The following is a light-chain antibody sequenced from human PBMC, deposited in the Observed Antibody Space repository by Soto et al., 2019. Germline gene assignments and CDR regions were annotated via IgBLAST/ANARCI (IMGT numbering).Light chain of an antibody. CDR2: DPS. J-gene: IGKJ1*01. V-gene: IGKV1-5*01. Sequence: DGQMTQSPSTLSASVGDRVTITCRASQSISSWLAWYQQKPGKAPKLLIYDPSSLESGVPSRFSGSGSGTEVTLTASSLQPDDFATYYCQQYNSYSWTFGQGTKVEIK. CDR3: QQYNSYSWT. CDR1: QSISSW.